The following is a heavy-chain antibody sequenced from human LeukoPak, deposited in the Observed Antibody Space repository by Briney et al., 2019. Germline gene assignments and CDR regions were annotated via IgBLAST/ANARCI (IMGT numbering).Heavy chain of an antibody. D-gene: IGHD1-26*01. CDR3: AKSSGSYLDADAFDI. CDR2: IRYDGSNK. CDR1: GFTFSSYG. J-gene: IGHJ3*02. Sequence: GGSLRPSCAASGFTFSSYGMHWVRQAPGKGLEWVAFIRYDGSNKYYADSVKGRFTISRDNSKNTLYLQMNSLRAEDTAVYYCAKSSGSYLDADAFDIWGQGTMVTVSS. V-gene: IGHV3-30*02.